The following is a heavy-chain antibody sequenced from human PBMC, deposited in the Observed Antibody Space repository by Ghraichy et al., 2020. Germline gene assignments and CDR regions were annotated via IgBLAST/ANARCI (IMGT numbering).Heavy chain of an antibody. J-gene: IGHJ3*02. Sequence: SETLSLTCTVSGGSISSSNFYWGWIRQPPGKGLEWIGSIYYTGSTYYNPSLKSRVTIYVDSSKNQLSLRLRSVTAADTAVYYCARQRSTTVTPNDAFDIWGQGTMVTVSS. CDR2: IYYTGST. V-gene: IGHV4-39*01. CDR1: GGSISSSNFY. CDR3: ARQRSTTVTPNDAFDI. D-gene: IGHD4-17*01.